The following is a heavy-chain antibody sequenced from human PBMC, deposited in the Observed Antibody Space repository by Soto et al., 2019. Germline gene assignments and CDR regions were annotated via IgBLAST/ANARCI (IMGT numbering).Heavy chain of an antibody. V-gene: IGHV1-46*01. CDR3: ARYYDSSAPPCDY. CDR1: GYTFSDYY. Sequence: QVQLVQSGAEVKKPGASVKVSCKASGYTFSDYYIHWVRQAPGHGLDWMGIINPPDGSTTYAQKFQGRVSMTSDTSTTTVYMELSSLRSEETAIYYCARYYDSSAPPCDYWGQGTLVTVSS. D-gene: IGHD3-22*01. J-gene: IGHJ4*02. CDR2: INPPDGST.